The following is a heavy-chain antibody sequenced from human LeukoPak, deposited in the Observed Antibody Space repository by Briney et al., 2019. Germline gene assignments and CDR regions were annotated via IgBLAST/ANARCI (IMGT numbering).Heavy chain of an antibody. J-gene: IGHJ5*02. CDR1: GASISSHY. CDR3: ASSGTTRNWFDP. D-gene: IGHD1-1*01. V-gene: IGHV4-59*11. Sequence: PSETLSLTCTVSGASISSHYWSWIRQPPGKGLEWIGYIYYSGSTNYNPSLKSRVTISVDTSKNQFSLNLSSVTAADTAVYYCASSGTTRNWFDPWGQGTLVTVSS. CDR2: IYYSGST.